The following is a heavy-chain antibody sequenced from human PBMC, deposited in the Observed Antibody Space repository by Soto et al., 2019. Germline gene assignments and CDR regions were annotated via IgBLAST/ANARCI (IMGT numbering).Heavy chain of an antibody. V-gene: IGHV1-18*01. CDR1: GYTFTSYG. CDR2: ISAYNGNI. Sequence: ASVKVSCRASGYTFTSYGISWVRQAPGQGLEWMGWISAYNGNINYAQKLQGRVTMTTDTSTSTAYMELRSLRSDDTAVYYCAKLGDYEMMHDYWGQGTLVTVSS. J-gene: IGHJ4*02. D-gene: IGHD4-17*01. CDR3: AKLGDYEMMHDY.